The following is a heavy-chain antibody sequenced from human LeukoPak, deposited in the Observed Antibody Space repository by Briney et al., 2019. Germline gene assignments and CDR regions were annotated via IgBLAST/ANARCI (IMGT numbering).Heavy chain of an antibody. CDR3: ARHHNGGTHPLDH. D-gene: IGHD4-23*01. V-gene: IGHV4-59*08. J-gene: IGHJ4*02. CDR2: IYYSGTT. Sequence: SSETLSLTCTVSGGSISGYYWSWIRQPPGKGLEWIAYIYYSGTTNYNPSLKSRVTISVDTSKNQFSLKLCSVTAADTAVYYCARHHNGGTHPLDHWGQGTLVTVSS. CDR1: GGSISGYY.